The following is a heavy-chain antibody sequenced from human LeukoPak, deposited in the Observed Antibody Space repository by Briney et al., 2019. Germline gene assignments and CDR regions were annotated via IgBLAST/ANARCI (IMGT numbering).Heavy chain of an antibody. D-gene: IGHD6-19*01. CDR1: GFTFSSHW. J-gene: IGHJ4*02. CDR2: INHDGSDT. Sequence: QSGGSLRLSCAVSGFTFSSHWMHWVRQAPGKGLVWVSRINHDGSDTIYADSVRGRFTVSRDNAKNTLYLQMNSLRAEDTAVYYCIRSHGWPDYWGQGTPVTVSS. V-gene: IGHV3-74*01. CDR3: IRSHGWPDY.